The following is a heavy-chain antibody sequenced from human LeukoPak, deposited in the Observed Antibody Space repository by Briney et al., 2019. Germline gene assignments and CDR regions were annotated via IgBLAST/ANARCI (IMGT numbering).Heavy chain of an antibody. CDR3: ARESVSSSRYNAFDI. J-gene: IGHJ3*02. V-gene: IGHV4-59*12. D-gene: IGHD6-13*01. CDR2: IYYSGST. Sequence: SETLSLTCTVSGGSISSYYWSWIRQPPGKGLEWIGYIYYSGSTNYNPSLKSRVTISVDTSKNQFSLKLSSVTAADTAVYYCARESVSSSRYNAFDIWGQGTMVTVSS. CDR1: GGSISSYY.